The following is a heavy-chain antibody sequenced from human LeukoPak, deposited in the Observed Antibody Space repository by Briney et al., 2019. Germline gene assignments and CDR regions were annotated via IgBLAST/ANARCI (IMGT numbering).Heavy chain of an antibody. Sequence: PSETLSLTCTVSGGSISSSSYYWGWIRQPPGKGLEWIGEINHSGSTNYNPSLKSRVTISVDTSKNQFSLKLSSVTAADTAVYYCARGGPYQELDYWGQGTLVTVSS. CDR3: ARGGPYQELDY. J-gene: IGHJ4*02. V-gene: IGHV4-39*07. D-gene: IGHD2-2*01. CDR1: GGSISSSSYY. CDR2: INHSGST.